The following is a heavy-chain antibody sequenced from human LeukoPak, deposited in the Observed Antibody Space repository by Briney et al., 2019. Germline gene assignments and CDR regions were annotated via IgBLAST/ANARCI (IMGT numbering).Heavy chain of an antibody. V-gene: IGHV1-69*05. D-gene: IGHD3-22*01. CDR1: RGTFSSYA. CDR2: IIPIFGTA. Sequence: LGSSVKVSCKASRGTFSSYAISWVRQAPGQGLEWMGGIIPIFGTANYAQKFKGRVTITTDESTSTAYMELSSLRSEDTAVYYCARDTDYYDSNGYYYVYFDYWGKGTRVTVSS. CDR3: ARDTDYYDSNGYYYVYFDY. J-gene: IGHJ4*02.